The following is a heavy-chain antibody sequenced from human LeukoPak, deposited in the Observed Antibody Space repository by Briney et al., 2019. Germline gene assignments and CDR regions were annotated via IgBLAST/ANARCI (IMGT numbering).Heavy chain of an antibody. CDR3: ASESPSYGHGGYFDY. CDR1: GGTFSSYA. D-gene: IGHD3-10*01. V-gene: IGHV1-69*13. Sequence: SVKVSCKASGGTFSSYAISWVRQAPGQGLEWMGGIIPIFGTANYAQKFQGRVTITADESTSTAYMELSSLRSEDTAVYYCASESPSYGHGGYFDYWGQGTLVTVSS. J-gene: IGHJ4*02. CDR2: IIPIFGTA.